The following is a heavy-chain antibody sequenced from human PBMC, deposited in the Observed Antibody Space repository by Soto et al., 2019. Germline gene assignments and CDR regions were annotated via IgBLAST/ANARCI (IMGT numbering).Heavy chain of an antibody. CDR2: IRSKAYGGTT. V-gene: IGHV3-49*03. D-gene: IGHD3-22*01. CDR3: TRPYYYDSTGYQRY. CDR1: GFTFGDYA. J-gene: IGHJ4*02. Sequence: LRLSCTASGFTFGDYAMSWFRQAPGKGLEWVGFIRSKAYGGTTGYAASVKDRFTISRDDSKSIAYLQMNSLKTEDTAVYYCTRPYYYDSTGYQRYWGQGTLVTVSS.